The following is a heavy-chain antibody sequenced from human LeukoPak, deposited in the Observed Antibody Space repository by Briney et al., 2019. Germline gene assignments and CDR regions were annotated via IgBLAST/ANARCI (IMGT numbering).Heavy chain of an antibody. CDR2: IFHDGTT. J-gene: IGHJ4*02. CDR3: ARRVVAGTTVDF. D-gene: IGHD1-1*01. V-gene: IGHV4-39*01. CDR1: GGSINSPNSY. Sequence: SETLSLTCTVSGGSINSPNSYWGWIRQPPGKGLEWIGSIFHDGTTYYSPSLKSRVTVSVDTSLNQFSLSLMSMTVADTAVYYCARRVVAGTTVDFWGQGNLVTVSS.